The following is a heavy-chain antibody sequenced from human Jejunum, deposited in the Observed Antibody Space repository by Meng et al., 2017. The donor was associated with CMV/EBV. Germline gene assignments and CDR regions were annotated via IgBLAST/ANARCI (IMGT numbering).Heavy chain of an antibody. CDR1: G. Sequence: GMHWVRKAPGKGLEWVAVIWYDGSNKKYADFVKGRFTISRDNSKNTLYLQMNRLRVEDTAVYYCAKEPLGYCSSTSCYRGGYFDYWGQGTLVTVSS. D-gene: IGHD2-2*01. CDR2: IWYDGSNK. CDR3: AKEPLGYCSSTSCYRGGYFDY. V-gene: IGHV3-33*06. J-gene: IGHJ4*02.